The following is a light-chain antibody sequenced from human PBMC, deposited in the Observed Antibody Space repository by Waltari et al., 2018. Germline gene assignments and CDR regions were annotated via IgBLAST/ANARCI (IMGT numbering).Light chain of an antibody. CDR3: QQYDNFPLT. J-gene: IGKJ4*01. Sequence: DIQMTQSPSSLPASVGDRVTVTCRASQGINNYLSWYQQKPGKAPKRLIYYASSLESGVPSRFSGSGSGTDYTLTINSLQPEDIATYYCQQYDNFPLTFGGGTKVEIK. CDR1: QGINNY. CDR2: YAS. V-gene: IGKV1-33*01.